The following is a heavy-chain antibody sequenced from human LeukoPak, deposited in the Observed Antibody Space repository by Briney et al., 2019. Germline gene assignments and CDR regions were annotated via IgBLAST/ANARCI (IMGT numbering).Heavy chain of an antibody. V-gene: IGHV4-39*01. D-gene: IGHD2-15*01. CDR3: ARRSHCEGGSCPPV. CDR2: IYNSGTT. Sequence: KPSETLSLTCTVSGDSISSSYYYWVWIRQPPGQGLEWIGSIYNSGTTYSNPSLKSRVTISSDTSRNQFSLKLRSVTATDTAVYYCARRSHCEGGSCPPVWGQGTTVTVSS. J-gene: IGHJ6*02. CDR1: GDSISSSYYY.